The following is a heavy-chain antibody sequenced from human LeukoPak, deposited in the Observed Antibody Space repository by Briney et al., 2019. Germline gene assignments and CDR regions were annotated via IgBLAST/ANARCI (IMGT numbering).Heavy chain of an antibody. CDR2: IYYSGST. Sequence: SETLSLTCTVSGGSIRSSSFYWAWIRQPPGKGLEWIESIYYSGSTFYNPALKSRVTISADTSNTQSSLKLSSVTAADTAVYYCARRTIVATIDYWGQGTLVTVSS. CDR3: ARRTIVATIDY. V-gene: IGHV4-39*01. D-gene: IGHD5-12*01. CDR1: GGSIRSSSFY. J-gene: IGHJ4*02.